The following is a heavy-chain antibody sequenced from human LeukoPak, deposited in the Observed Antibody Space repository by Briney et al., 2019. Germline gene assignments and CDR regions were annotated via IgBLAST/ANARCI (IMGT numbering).Heavy chain of an antibody. CDR2: ISAYNGNT. D-gene: IGHD2-21*02. V-gene: IGHV1-18*01. CDR1: GGTFSSYA. CDR3: ARNRHDYYFDY. J-gene: IGHJ4*02. Sequence: ASVKVSCKASGGTFSSYAISWVRQAPEQGLEWMGWISAYNGNTNYAQKLQGRVTMTTDTSTSTAYMELRSLRSDDTAVYYCARNRHDYYFDYWGQGTLVTVSS.